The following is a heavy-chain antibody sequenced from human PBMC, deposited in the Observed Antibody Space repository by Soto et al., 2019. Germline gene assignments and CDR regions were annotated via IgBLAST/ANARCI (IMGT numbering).Heavy chain of an antibody. CDR1: GFSFSNSA. Sequence: SVKVSCKTSGFSFSNSAVQWVRQARGQRLEWMGWIVVVFGTANYAQKLQGRVTITTDESTSTAYMELSSLTSEDTAVYYCARDNHYPGSHSFDYWGQGTLVTVSS. D-gene: IGHD1-26*01. CDR3: ARDNHYPGSHSFDY. V-gene: IGHV1-58*01. CDR2: IVVVFGTA. J-gene: IGHJ4*02.